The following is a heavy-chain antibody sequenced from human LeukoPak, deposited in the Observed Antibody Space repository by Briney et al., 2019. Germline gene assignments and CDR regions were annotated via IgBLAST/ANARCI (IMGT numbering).Heavy chain of an antibody. V-gene: IGHV3-48*03. J-gene: IGHJ6*04. CDR1: GFTFCRYE. CDR2: ISRNGSTI. D-gene: IGHD3-10*02. CDR3: AELGITMIGGV. Sequence: GGSLRLSCAAPGFTFCRYEMNWVRQAPGKRRVWVSYISRNGSTICYADSVKGRFTISRDNAKNSLYLQMNSLRAEDTAVYYCAELGITMIGGVWGKGTTVTISS.